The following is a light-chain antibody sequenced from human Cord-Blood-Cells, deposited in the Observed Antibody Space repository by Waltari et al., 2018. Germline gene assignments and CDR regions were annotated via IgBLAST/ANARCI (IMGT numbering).Light chain of an antibody. J-gene: IGKJ1*01. CDR2: WAY. V-gene: IGKV4-1*01. CDR1: QSVLYSSNNKNY. Sequence: DIVMTQSPDSLAVSLGERATINCKARQSVLYSSNNKNYLAWYQQKPGQSPKLLISWAYTRESGVPDRFSGSGSGTDFTLTISSLQAEDVAVYYCQQYYSTPLTFGQGTKVEIK. CDR3: QQYYSTPLT.